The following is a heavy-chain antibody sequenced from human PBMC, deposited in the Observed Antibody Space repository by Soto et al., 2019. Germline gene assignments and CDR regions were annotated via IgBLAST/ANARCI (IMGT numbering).Heavy chain of an antibody. Sequence: EVQLLESGGGLVQPGGSLRLSCAASGFTFSSYAMSWVRQAPGKGLEWVSAISGSGGSTYYADSVKGRFTISRDNSKNTLDLQMNRLSAEHTAVYYCAKSGRYYYDSSGYYDSEADGRDYWGQGTLVTVSS. CDR3: AKSGRYYYDSSGYYDSEADGRDY. J-gene: IGHJ4*02. CDR1: GFTFSSYA. CDR2: ISGSGGST. D-gene: IGHD3-22*01. V-gene: IGHV3-23*01.